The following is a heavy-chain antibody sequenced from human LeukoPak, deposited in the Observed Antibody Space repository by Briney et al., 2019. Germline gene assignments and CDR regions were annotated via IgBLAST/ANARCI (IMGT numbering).Heavy chain of an antibody. CDR3: ALLSWDGRGSFY. CDR1: GFTFSTYS. J-gene: IGHJ4*02. Sequence: PGGSLRLSCAASGFTFSTYSMSWVRQAPGKGLEWVSAIRSGGENTYYADSVRGRFTISRDNSRGTLSLQMNSLRAEDTAVYFCALLSWDGRGSFYWGQGTLVTVSS. CDR2: IRSGGENT. D-gene: IGHD2/OR15-2a*01. V-gene: IGHV3-23*01.